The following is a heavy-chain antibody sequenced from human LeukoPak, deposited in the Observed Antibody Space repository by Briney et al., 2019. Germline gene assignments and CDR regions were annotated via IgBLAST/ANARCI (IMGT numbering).Heavy chain of an antibody. Sequence: SETLPLTCAVYGGSFSGYYWSWIRQPPGKGLEWIGEINHSGSTNYNPSLKSRVTISVDTSKNQFSLKLSSVTAADTAVYYCARVKGSYGPIYYYYYYMDVWGKGTTVTVSS. V-gene: IGHV4-34*01. J-gene: IGHJ6*03. CDR1: GGSFSGYY. CDR2: INHSGST. CDR3: ARVKGSYGPIYYYYYYMDV. D-gene: IGHD5-18*01.